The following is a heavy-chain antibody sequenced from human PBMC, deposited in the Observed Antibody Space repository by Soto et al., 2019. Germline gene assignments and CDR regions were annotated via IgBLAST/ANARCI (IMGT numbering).Heavy chain of an antibody. CDR1: GYTFTSYG. Sequence: ASVKVSCKASGYTFTSYGISWVRQAPGQGLEWMGWISAYNGNTNYAQKLQGRVTMTTDTSTSTAYMELRSLRSDDTAVYYCARASGYCSGGSCYYYYYMDVWGKGTTVTVSS. D-gene: IGHD2-15*01. V-gene: IGHV1-18*01. CDR3: ARASGYCSGGSCYYYYYMDV. CDR2: ISAYNGNT. J-gene: IGHJ6*03.